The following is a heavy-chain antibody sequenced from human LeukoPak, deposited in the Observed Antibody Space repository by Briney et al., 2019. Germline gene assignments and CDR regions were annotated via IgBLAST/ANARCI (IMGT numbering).Heavy chain of an antibody. J-gene: IGHJ4*02. CDR2: ISGSGGST. Sequence: GGSLRLSCAASGFTFSSYAMSWVRQAPGKGLEWVSAISGSGGSTYYADSVKGRFTISRDNSKNTLYRQMNSLRAEDTAVYYCARDPAFAVATFFDYWGQGTLVTVSS. D-gene: IGHD5-12*01. CDR3: ARDPAFAVATFFDY. V-gene: IGHV3-23*01. CDR1: GFTFSSYA.